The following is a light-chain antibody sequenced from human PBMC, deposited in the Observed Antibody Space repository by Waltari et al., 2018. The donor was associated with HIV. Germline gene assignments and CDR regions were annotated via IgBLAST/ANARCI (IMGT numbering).Light chain of an antibody. CDR2: EVT. Sequence: QPALTQPASISGSPGQSITISCTGTPHDLGGYDFVSWYQQYPGQAPKVIIYEVTSRPSGVSSRFSASKSGNTASLTISHLQPADEADYFCTSASHGYTAPRVFGGGTRVTVL. CDR3: TSASHGYTAPRV. V-gene: IGLV2-14*03. CDR1: PHDLGGYDF. J-gene: IGLJ2*01.